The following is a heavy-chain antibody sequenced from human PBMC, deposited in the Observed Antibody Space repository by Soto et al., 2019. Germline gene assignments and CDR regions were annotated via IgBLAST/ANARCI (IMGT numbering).Heavy chain of an antibody. CDR1: GGSINSGTYH. V-gene: IGHV4-31*03. Sequence: SETLSLTCTVSGGSINSGTYHWSWLRQHPGKGLVWIGYIYFTVNTYYNPSLKSRLTISVDTSKNQFSLKLDSVTAADTAVYYCARGQPYCSGGSCSSGWFDPWGQGTLVTVSS. CDR2: IYFTVNT. CDR3: ARGQPYCSGGSCSSGWFDP. D-gene: IGHD2-15*01. J-gene: IGHJ5*02.